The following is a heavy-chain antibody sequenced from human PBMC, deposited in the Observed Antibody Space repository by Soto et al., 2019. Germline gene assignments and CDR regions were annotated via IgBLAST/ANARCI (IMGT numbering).Heavy chain of an antibody. Sequence: QVQLQESGPGLVKPSETLSLTCTVSGASVSSTSYYWRWIRQPPGKGLEWIGYIYDTGSTNYNPSLRRRVTISVDTYKNQLSLKLSYVTAADTAVYYCARDATGFPLWGQGTTVTVSS. CDR3: ARDATGFPL. J-gene: IGHJ6*02. CDR2: IYDTGST. CDR1: GASVSSTSYY. D-gene: IGHD3-3*01. V-gene: IGHV4-61*01.